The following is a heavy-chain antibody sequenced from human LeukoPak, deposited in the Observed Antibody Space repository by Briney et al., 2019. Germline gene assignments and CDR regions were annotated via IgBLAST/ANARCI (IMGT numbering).Heavy chain of an antibody. Sequence: SETLSLTCTVSGGSISTYSWSWIPQPPGKGLEWIGYIYYSGTPNYNSSLKSRVTISVDTSKNQFSLKLSSVTAADTAVYYCARLDSSGYYVDYWGQGTLVTVSS. CDR2: IYYSGTP. D-gene: IGHD3-22*01. J-gene: IGHJ4*02. CDR3: ARLDSSGYYVDY. CDR1: GGSISTYS. V-gene: IGHV4-59*08.